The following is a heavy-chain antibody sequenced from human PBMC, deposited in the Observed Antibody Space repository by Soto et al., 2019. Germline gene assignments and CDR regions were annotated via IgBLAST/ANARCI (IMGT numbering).Heavy chain of an antibody. V-gene: IGHV4-31*03. J-gene: IGHJ4*02. D-gene: IGHD4-17*01. CDR1: GGSISSGGYY. CDR2: IYYSGST. Sequence: QVQLQESGPGLAKPSQTLSLTCTVSGGSISSGGYYWSWISQHPGTGLEWIGYIYYSGSTYYNPSLTSRVTISVDTSKNQFSLQLSSVTAADTAVYYCSSSSQSTVTTFAYWGQGTLVTVSS. CDR3: SSSSQSTVTTFAY.